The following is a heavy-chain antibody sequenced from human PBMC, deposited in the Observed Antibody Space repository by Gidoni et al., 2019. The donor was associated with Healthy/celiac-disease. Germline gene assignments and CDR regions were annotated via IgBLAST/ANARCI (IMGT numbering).Heavy chain of an antibody. CDR2: ISSSSSYI. J-gene: IGHJ3*02. CDR1: GFTFSSYS. V-gene: IGHV3-21*01. CDR3: ARKATYDYVWGSYRQDDAFDI. D-gene: IGHD3-16*02. Sequence: EVQLVESGGGLVKPGGSLRLSCAASGFTFSSYSMNWVRQAPGKGLEWVSSISSSSSYIYYADSVKGRFTISRDNAKNSLYLQMNSLRAEDTAVYYCARKATYDYVWGSYRQDDAFDIWGQGTMVTVSS.